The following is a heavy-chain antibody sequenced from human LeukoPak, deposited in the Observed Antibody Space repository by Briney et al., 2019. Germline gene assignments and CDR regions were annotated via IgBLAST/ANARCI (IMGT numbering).Heavy chain of an antibody. CDR2: ISYDGSNK. D-gene: IGHD4-23*01. CDR3: ARVDFGNSEGSAFDY. CDR1: GFTFSSYA. V-gene: IGHV3-30-3*01. J-gene: IGHJ4*02. Sequence: GGSLSLSCAASGFTFSSYAMHWVRQAPGKGLEWVAVISYDGSNKYYADSVKGRFTISRDNSKNTLYLQMNSLRAEDTAVYYCARVDFGNSEGSAFDYWGQGTLVTVSS.